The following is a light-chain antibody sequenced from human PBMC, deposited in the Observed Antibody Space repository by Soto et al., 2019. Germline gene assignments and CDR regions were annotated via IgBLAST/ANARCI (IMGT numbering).Light chain of an antibody. J-gene: IGKJ1*01. CDR3: QQYGRSPWT. Sequence: EIVLTQSPGTLSSSPGERVTLSCRASQSVSSSYLAWYQQKPGQAPRLLFYGASSRATGIPDRFSGSGSGTDFVLTISRLEPDDFAVYYCQQYGRSPWTFGQGTKVDIK. CDR1: QSVSSSY. V-gene: IGKV3-20*01. CDR2: GAS.